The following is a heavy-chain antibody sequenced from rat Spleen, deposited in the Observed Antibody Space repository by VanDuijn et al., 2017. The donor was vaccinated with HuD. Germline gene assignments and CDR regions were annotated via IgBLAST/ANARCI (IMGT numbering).Heavy chain of an antibody. CDR2: IWGGGST. Sequence: QVQLKESGPGLMQPSETLSLTCTVSGFSLTSNGVGWVRQPLGKGLVWTGTIWGGGSTNYNSAGQSRLSISRDTSKSQVFLKMNSLQPEDTGTYYCARLNMYTTDYYYYFDYWGQGVMVTVSS. D-gene: IGHD1-6*01. J-gene: IGHJ2*01. CDR1: GFSLTSNG. CDR3: ARLNMYTTDYYYYFDY. V-gene: IGHV2-72*01.